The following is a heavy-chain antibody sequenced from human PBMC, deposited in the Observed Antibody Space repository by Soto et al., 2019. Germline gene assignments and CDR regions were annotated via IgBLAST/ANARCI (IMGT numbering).Heavy chain of an antibody. J-gene: IGHJ6*02. CDR3: ARPSYSSSSNYYYYGMDV. V-gene: IGHV5-10-1*01. CDR2: IDPSDSYT. Sequence: ESLKISCKGSGYSFTSYWISWVRQMPGKGLEWMGRIDPSDSYTNYSPSFQGHVTISADKSISTAYLQWSSLKASDTAMYYCARPSYSSSSNYYYYGMDVWGQGTTVTVSS. CDR1: GYSFTSYW. D-gene: IGHD6-6*01.